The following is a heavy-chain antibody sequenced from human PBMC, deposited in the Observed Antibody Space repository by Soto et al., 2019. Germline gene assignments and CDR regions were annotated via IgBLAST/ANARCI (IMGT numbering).Heavy chain of an antibody. D-gene: IGHD2-21*02. Sequence: QVQLVQSGAEVKKPGSSVKVSCKASGGTFSSYAISWVRQAPGQGLEWLGGIIPIFGTANYAQKFQGRVTITADDSTSTAYMELSSLRSEDTAVYYCARGGTRGAYCGCDCYTYYYYGMDVWGQGTTVTVSS. CDR3: ARGGTRGAYCGCDCYTYYYYGMDV. V-gene: IGHV1-69*01. CDR2: IIPIFGTA. J-gene: IGHJ6*02. CDR1: GGTFSSYA.